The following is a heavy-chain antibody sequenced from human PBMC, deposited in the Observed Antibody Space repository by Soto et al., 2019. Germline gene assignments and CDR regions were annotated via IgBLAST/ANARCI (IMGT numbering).Heavy chain of an antibody. Sequence: SETLSLTCSVSGGSISSYYWSWIRQPAGKGLEWIGRIYTSGSINYNPSLKSRVTISVDTSKNQFSLKLSSVTAADTAVYYCARVGPYGDYDEYYYGMDVSGQGTTVTVSS. J-gene: IGHJ6*02. CDR3: ARVGPYGDYDEYYYGMDV. D-gene: IGHD4-17*01. V-gene: IGHV4-4*07. CDR2: IYTSGSI. CDR1: GGSISSYY.